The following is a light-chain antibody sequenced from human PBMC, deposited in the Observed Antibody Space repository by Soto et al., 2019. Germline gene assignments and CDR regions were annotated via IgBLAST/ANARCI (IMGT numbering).Light chain of an antibody. V-gene: IGKV3D-15*01. CDR2: DAS. CDR3: QYYNNWIAS. Sequence: EIVLTQSPVTVSLPPEERATLSCRASQRVSSYLAWYQQKPGQAPRLLIYDASNRATGIPARFSGSGSGTEITLTISSLQSEYFAVYCCQYYNNWIASFGGGTKVDIK. CDR1: QRVSSY. J-gene: IGKJ4*01.